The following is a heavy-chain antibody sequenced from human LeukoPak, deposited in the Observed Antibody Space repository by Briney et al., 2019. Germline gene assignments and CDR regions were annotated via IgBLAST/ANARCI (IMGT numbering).Heavy chain of an antibody. CDR3: ARFIHRSGWYEYFQR. V-gene: IGHV3-7*01. CDR2: IKEDGSEK. CDR1: GFTFSNYW. Sequence: GGSLRLSCAASGFTFSNYWMSWIRQAPGKGLEWVANIKEDGSEKYHVDSVTGRFTISRDNANNSLHLQMNTLRAGDTAVYYCARFIHRSGWYEYFQRWGQGTLVTVSS. D-gene: IGHD6-19*01. J-gene: IGHJ1*01.